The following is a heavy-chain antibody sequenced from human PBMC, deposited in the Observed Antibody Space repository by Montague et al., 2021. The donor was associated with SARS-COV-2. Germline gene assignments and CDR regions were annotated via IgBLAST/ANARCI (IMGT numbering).Heavy chain of an antibody. CDR1: GGSISSGSY. CDR3: ARVVSAVAGANFYFDY. V-gene: IGHV4-38-2*02. Sequence: SETLSLTCTVSGGSISSGSYWGWIRPPPGKGLEWIGTSDHSGITYYSPSLKSRVTISLDTSKNQFSLNLASVTASDTAMYYCARVVSAVAGANFYFDYWGQGTLVTVSS. J-gene: IGHJ4*02. CDR2: SDHSGIT. D-gene: IGHD4/OR15-4a*01.